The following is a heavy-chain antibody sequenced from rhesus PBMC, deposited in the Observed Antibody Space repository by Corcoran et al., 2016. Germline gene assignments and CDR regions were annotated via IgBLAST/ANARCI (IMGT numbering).Heavy chain of an antibody. V-gene: IGHV4-73*01. Sequence: QVKLQQWGEGLVKPSETLSLTCAVYGGSITGYYWSWIHQPPGKGLEWIGNIDGNSASTNYNPSLKNRVTISKDTSKNQFSLKLSSVTAADTAVYYCARERPLYGNSLDVWGRGVLVTVSS. CDR1: GGSITGYY. CDR3: ARERPLYGNSLDV. D-gene: IGHD4-29*01. CDR2: IDGNSAST. J-gene: IGHJ5-2*02.